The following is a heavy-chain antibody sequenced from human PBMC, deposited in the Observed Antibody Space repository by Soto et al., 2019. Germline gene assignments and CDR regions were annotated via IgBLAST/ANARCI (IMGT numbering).Heavy chain of an antibody. CDR1: GFTFSSYN. D-gene: IGHD2-15*01. V-gene: IGHV3-21*06. Sequence: GWSLRLSCAASGFTFSSYNMNWVRQAPGKGLEWVSCISSSSSFAYYADSVKGRFTISRDNAKNSVYLQMNSLRAEDTALYYCSRDSSGGLDFWGQGSLVTVSS. CDR3: SRDSSGGLDF. CDR2: ISSSSSFA. J-gene: IGHJ4*02.